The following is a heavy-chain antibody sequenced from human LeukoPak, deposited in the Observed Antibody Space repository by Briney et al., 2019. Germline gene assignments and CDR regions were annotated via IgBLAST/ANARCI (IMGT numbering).Heavy chain of an antibody. CDR3: ARDKQPGDY. V-gene: IGHV4-39*07. D-gene: IGHD1-1*01. CDR2: MYYTGGT. J-gene: IGHJ4*02. CDR1: GGSISISSHY. Sequence: SETLSLTCTVSGGSISISSHYWAWIRQPPGKGLEWIGSMYYTGGTYYNPSLKSRVTISIDTSKNQFSLKLNSVTAADTAVYYCARDKQPGDYWGQGALVTVSS.